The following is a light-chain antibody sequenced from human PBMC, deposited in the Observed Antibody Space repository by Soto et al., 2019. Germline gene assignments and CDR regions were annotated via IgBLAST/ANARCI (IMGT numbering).Light chain of an antibody. J-gene: IGKJ4*01. V-gene: IGKV2-28*01. CDR3: LQALESPPT. CDR2: MGS. Sequence: DIVMTQSPLSLPVTPGEPASISCRSSQSLLNRNGQNCLDWYLQKPGQSPQLLIHMGSIRASGVPDRFSGSGLGTYFTLTNSRGEGEDVWVYYCLQALESPPTFGGGNKVEVK. CDR1: QSLLNRNGQNC.